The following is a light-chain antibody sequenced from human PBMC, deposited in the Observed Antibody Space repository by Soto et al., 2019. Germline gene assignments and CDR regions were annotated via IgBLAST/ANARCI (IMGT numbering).Light chain of an antibody. CDR2: AAS. CDR3: LQDYKYPLT. V-gene: IGKV1-6*01. J-gene: IGKJ4*01. Sequence: AIQMTQSPSSLSAYVGDRVTITCRASQGIRNDLGWYQQKPGKAPKLLIYAASSFQSGVPSRFSGSGSGTDFTLTISSLQPEDFASYYCLQDYKYPLTFGGGTKVEIK. CDR1: QGIRND.